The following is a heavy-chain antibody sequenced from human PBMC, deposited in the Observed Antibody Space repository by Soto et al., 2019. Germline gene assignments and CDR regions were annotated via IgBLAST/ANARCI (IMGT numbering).Heavy chain of an antibody. Sequence: PSETLSLTCSVSGGSISSGGDYWSWIRQHPGKGLERIGHIYNSGSSYYNPSLKSRVIISVDTSKNQLSLKLSSVTAADTATYYCTPLALKYNSDWYPLSDWGQGTRVTVSS. J-gene: IGHJ4*02. D-gene: IGHD6-19*01. CDR1: GGSISSGGDY. V-gene: IGHV4-31*03. CDR2: IYNSGSS. CDR3: TPLALKYNSDWYPLSD.